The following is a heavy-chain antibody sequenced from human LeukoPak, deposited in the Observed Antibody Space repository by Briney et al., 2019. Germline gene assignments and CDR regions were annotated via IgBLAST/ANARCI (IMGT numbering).Heavy chain of an antibody. Sequence: ASVRVSCKASGYTFTGYYMHWVRQAPGQGLEWRGWINPNSGGTNYAQKFQGRVTMTRDTSISTAYMELSRLRSDDTAVYYCARDRADYYGSSGYCVWGQGTLVTVSS. J-gene: IGHJ4*02. CDR3: ARDRADYYGSSGYCV. CDR1: GYTFTGYY. CDR2: INPNSGGT. D-gene: IGHD3-22*01. V-gene: IGHV1-2*02.